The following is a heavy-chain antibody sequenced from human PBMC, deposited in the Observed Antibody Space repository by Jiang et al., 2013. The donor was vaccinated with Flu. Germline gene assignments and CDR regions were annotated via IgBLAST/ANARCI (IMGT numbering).Heavy chain of an antibody. V-gene: IGHV5-51*03. Sequence: GAEVKKPGESLKISCKGSGYTFTDYLIVWVRQMPGKGLEWMGLIYPGDSDTRYSPSFQGQVTISVDKSINTAYLQWSSLKASDTAMYYCARRFSSSWYDYWGQGTLVTV. CDR1: GYTFTDYL. D-gene: IGHD6-13*01. J-gene: IGHJ4*02. CDR2: IYPGDSDT. CDR3: ARRFSSSWYDY.